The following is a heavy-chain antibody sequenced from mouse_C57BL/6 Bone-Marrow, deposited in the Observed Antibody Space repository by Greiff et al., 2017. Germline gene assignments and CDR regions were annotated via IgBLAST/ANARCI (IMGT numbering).Heavy chain of an antibody. CDR1: EYEFPSHD. J-gene: IGHJ4*01. D-gene: IGHD2-2*01. V-gene: IGHV5-2*03. Sequence: EVMLVESGGGLVQPGESLKLSCESNEYEFPSHDMSWVRKTPEKRLALVAAINSDGGSTYYPDTMERRFIISRDNTKKTLYLQMSSLRSEDTALYYGARHGYGYYAMDYWGQGTSVTVSS. CDR3: ARHGYGYYAMDY. CDR2: INSDGGST.